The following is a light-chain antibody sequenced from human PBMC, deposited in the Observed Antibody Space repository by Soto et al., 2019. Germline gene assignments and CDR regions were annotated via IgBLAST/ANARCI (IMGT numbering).Light chain of an antibody. V-gene: IGKV3-15*01. J-gene: IGKJ3*01. CDR3: HQYNSWPRGT. Sequence: DRVMSQSPDTLSASPGERVSLSCRASQSVSSSYLAWYQQKPGQAPRLLLYGASTRATGIPVRFRGSGSGTEFTLTISSLQSEDSAVYYCHQYNSWPRGTFGPGTKVDIK. CDR1: QSVSSSY. CDR2: GAS.